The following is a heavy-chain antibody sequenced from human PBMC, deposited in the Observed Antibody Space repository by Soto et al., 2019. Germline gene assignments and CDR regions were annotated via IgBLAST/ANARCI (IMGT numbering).Heavy chain of an antibody. Sequence: QVQLVESGGGVVQPGRSLRLSCAASGFTFSSYGMHWVRQAPGKGLEWVAVIWYDGSNKYYADSVKGQFTISRDNSKNTLYLQMNSLRAEDTAVYYCARDVSGYSGYESVRWYYYGMDVWGQGTTVTVSS. CDR1: GFTFSSYG. V-gene: IGHV3-33*01. CDR3: ARDVSGYSGYESVRWYYYGMDV. D-gene: IGHD5-12*01. CDR2: IWYDGSNK. J-gene: IGHJ6*02.